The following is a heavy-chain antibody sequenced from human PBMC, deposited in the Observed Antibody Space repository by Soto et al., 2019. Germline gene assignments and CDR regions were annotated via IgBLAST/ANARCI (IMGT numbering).Heavy chain of an antibody. CDR3: ARKPELRGSYYYYYDMDV. CDR2: INPNSGGT. D-gene: IGHD1-7*01. V-gene: IGHV1-2*02. CDR1: GYTFTDYY. J-gene: IGHJ6*02. Sequence: ASVKVSCKASGYTFTDYYMHWVRQAPGQGLEWMGWINPNSGGTNYAQKFQGRVTMTRDASISTAYMELSRLRSDDTAVYYCARKPELRGSYYYYYDMDVWGQGTKVTVSS.